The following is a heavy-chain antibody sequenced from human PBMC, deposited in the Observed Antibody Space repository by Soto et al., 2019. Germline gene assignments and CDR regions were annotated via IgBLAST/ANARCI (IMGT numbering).Heavy chain of an antibody. V-gene: IGHV3-30-3*01. CDR1: GFTFSSYA. J-gene: IGHJ6*02. CDR3: ARSGWYVRYYYYGMDV. D-gene: IGHD6-19*01. CDR2: ISYDGSNK. Sequence: GGSLRLSCAASGFTFSSYAMHWVRQAPGKGLEWVAVISYDGSNKYYADSVKGRFTISRDNSKNTLYLQMNSLRAEDTAVYYCARSGWYVRYYYYGMDVWGQGTTVTVSS.